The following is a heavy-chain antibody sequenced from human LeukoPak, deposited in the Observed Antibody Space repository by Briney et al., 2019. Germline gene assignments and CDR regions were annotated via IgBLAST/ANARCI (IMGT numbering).Heavy chain of an antibody. D-gene: IGHD3-22*01. CDR1: GFTFSSYW. CDR3: ARGFNYYDSSGQTAY. V-gene: IGHV3-7*01. CDR2: IKQDGSEK. J-gene: IGHJ4*02. Sequence: PGGSLRFSCAASGFTFSSYWMSWVRQAPGKGLEWVANIKQDGSEKYYVDSVKGRFTISRDNSKNTLYLQMNSLRAEDTAVYYCARGFNYYDSSGQTAYWGQGTLVTVSS.